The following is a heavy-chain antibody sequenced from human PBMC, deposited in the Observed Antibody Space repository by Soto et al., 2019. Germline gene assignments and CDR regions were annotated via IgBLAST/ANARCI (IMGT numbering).Heavy chain of an antibody. CDR2: INHSGST. D-gene: IGHD3-10*02. CDR1: GGSFSGYY. V-gene: IGHV4-34*01. J-gene: IGHJ4*02. CDR3: ARGSRVRPGPGLEY. Sequence: SETLSLTCAVYGGSFSGYYWSWIRQPPGKGLEWIGEINHSGSTNYNPSLKSRVTISVDTSKNQFSLKLSSVTAADTAVYYCARGSRVRPGPGLEYWGQGTLVTVSS.